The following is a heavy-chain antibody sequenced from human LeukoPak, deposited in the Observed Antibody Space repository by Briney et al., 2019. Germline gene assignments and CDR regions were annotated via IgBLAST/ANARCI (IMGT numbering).Heavy chain of an antibody. CDR3: ARTKYGSGSYYNVGYFDS. V-gene: IGHV3-9*01. J-gene: IGHJ4*02. CDR1: GFTLNKYG. D-gene: IGHD3-10*01. CDR2: INWNSNYI. Sequence: GRSLRLSCSAPGFTLNKYGLHWVRQAPEKGLEWVSGINWNSNYITYADSVKGRFTTSRDSAKNSLFLQMNSLRAEETAVYYCARTKYGSGSYYNVGYFDSWGQGTLVTVSS.